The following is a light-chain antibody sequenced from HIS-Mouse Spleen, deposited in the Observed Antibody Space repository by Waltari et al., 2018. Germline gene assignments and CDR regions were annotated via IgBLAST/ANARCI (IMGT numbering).Light chain of an antibody. CDR2: DAS. CDR1: PSVSSY. J-gene: IGKJ5*01. Sequence: IVLTQSPATLSLSPGQRATLSCRASPSVSSYLAWYQQKPGQPPRLLIYDASNRATGIPARFSGSGSGTDFTLTISSLEPEDFAVYYCQQRSNWPITFGQGTRLEIK. V-gene: IGKV3-11*01. CDR3: QQRSNWPIT.